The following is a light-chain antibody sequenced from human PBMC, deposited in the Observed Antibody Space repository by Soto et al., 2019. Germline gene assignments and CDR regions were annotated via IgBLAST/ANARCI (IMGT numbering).Light chain of an antibody. V-gene: IGKV3-15*01. CDR1: QNGNSN. J-gene: IGKJ5*01. CDR2: GAS. Sequence: EIVMTQSPATLSVSPGERATLSCRASQNGNSNLARYQQKPGQAPRLLIYGASTRATGIPARFSGSGSGTEFSLTITSLQSEDFAVYYCQQYNNWPPITFGQGTRLEIK. CDR3: QQYNNWPPIT.